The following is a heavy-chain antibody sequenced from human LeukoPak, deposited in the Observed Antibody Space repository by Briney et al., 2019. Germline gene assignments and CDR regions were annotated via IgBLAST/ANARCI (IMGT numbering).Heavy chain of an antibody. CDR1: GGSTSSSSYY. CDR2: IYYSGST. V-gene: IGHV4-39*01. J-gene: IGHJ3*02. D-gene: IGHD3-22*01. CDR3: ARVKGRITMIVVPKGTFDI. Sequence: PSETLSLICTVSGGSTSSSSYYWGWIRRPPGKGLEWIGSIYYSGSTYYNPSLKSRVTISVDTSKNQFSLKLSSVTAADTAVYYCARVKGRITMIVVPKGTFDIWGQGTMVTVSS.